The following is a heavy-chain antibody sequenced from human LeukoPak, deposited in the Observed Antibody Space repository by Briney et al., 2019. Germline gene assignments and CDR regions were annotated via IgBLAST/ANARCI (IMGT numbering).Heavy chain of an antibody. CDR2: IYYSGST. CDR1: GGSISSYY. D-gene: IGHD3-10*01. Sequence: PSETLSLTCTVSGGSISSYYWSWFRQPPGKGLEWVGYIYYSGSTNYNPSLKSRVTISVDTSKNQFSLKLSSVTAVDTAVYYCARGRSYGSGSYYGFFDYWGQGTLVTVSS. J-gene: IGHJ4*02. V-gene: IGHV4-59*01. CDR3: ARGRSYGSGSYYGFFDY.